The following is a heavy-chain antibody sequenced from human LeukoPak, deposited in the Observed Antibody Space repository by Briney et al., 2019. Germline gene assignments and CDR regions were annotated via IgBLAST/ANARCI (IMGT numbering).Heavy chain of an antibody. CDR3: AVKVVVASYLDY. D-gene: IGHD2-15*01. Sequence: PSETLSVTCAVSGGSISSGDYSWSWIRQPPGNGLEWIGYIYHSGSTYYAPSLKSRVTISVDRSKNQFSLKLSSVTAADTAVYYCAVKVVVASYLDYWGQGTLVTVSS. J-gene: IGHJ4*02. V-gene: IGHV4-30-2*01. CDR1: GGSISSGDYS. CDR2: IYHSGST.